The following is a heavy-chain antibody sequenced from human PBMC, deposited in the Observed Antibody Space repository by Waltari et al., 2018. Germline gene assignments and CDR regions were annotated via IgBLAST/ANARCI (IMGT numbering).Heavy chain of an antibody. CDR2: SDNSGSAI. Sequence: QVQLVESGGGLVKPGGSLRLSCTASGFTFSVYYMSWIRQAPGKGLEFVSYSDNSGSAIYYADSVKGRFTISRDNIKNSLSLQMNSLRAEDTAVYYCARGGYRSLDYWAQGTLVTVSS. D-gene: IGHD1-26*01. J-gene: IGHJ4*02. CDR1: GFTFSVYY. V-gene: IGHV3-11*04. CDR3: ARGGYRSLDY.